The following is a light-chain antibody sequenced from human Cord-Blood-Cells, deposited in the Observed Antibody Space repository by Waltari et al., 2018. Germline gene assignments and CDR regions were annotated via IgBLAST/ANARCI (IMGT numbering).Light chain of an antibody. CDR1: SSDVGGYNY. Sequence: QSALTQPASVSGSPGQSITIPCTGPSSDVGGYNYVSWYQQHPGKAPNLMIYDVSNRPSGVSNRFSGSKSGNTASLTISGLQAEDEADYYCSSYTSSSTWVFGGGTKLTVL. CDR2: DVS. J-gene: IGLJ3*02. CDR3: SSYTSSSTWV. V-gene: IGLV2-14*03.